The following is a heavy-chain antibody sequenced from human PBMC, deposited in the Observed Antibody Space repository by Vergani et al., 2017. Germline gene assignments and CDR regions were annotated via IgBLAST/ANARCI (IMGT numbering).Heavy chain of an antibody. V-gene: IGHV3-23*01. CDR2: ISGSGGST. CDR1: GFTFSSYA. D-gene: IGHD6-19*01. J-gene: IGHJ4*02. CDR3: AKGDSIAVAGLVDY. Sequence: EVQLLESGGGLIQPGGSLRLSCAASGFTFSSYAMSWVRQAPGKGLEWVSAISGSGGSTYYADSVKGRFTISRDNSKNTLYLQMNSLRAEDTAVYYCAKGDSIAVAGLVDYWGQGTLVTVSS.